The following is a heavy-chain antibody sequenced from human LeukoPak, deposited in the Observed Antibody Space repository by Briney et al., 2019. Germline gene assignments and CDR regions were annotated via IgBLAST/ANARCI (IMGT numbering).Heavy chain of an antibody. D-gene: IGHD6-13*01. Sequence: SETLSLTCAVYGGSFSGYYWSWIRQPPGKGLEWIGEINHSGSTNYNPSLKSRVTISVDTSKNQFSLKLSSVTAADTAVYYCAGMIASACTEYFDLWGLCTLVTASS. CDR1: GGSFSGYY. CDR2: INHSGST. J-gene: IGHJ2*01. V-gene: IGHV4-34*01. CDR3: AGMIASACTEYFDL.